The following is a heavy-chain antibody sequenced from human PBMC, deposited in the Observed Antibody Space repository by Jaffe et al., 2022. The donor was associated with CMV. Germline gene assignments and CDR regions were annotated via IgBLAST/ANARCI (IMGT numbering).Heavy chain of an antibody. CDR2: ITSSSITI. Sequence: EVQLVESGGGLVQPGGSLRLSCAASGFTFSGYSMNWVRQAPGKGLEWVSYITSSSITIYYADSVKGRFTISRDNAKNSLYLQMNSLRDEDTAVYYCARSQDIVVVVGSTQPGYFDYWGQGTLVTVSS. D-gene: IGHD2-15*01. V-gene: IGHV3-48*02. CDR3: ARSQDIVVVVGSTQPGYFDY. J-gene: IGHJ4*02. CDR1: GFTFSGYS.